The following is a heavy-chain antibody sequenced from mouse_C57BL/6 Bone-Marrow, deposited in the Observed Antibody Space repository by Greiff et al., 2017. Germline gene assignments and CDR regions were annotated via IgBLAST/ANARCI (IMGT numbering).Heavy chain of an antibody. V-gene: IGHV14-2*01. Sequence: DVKLVESGAELVKPGASVKLSCTASGFNINDYYIHWVKQRTEQGLEWIGRIDPEDGETKYAPKFQDKATITADTSSNTAYLQLSSLTSEDTAVYYCTRSLIYYGTNYWGQGTTLTVSS. D-gene: IGHD1-1*01. CDR2: IDPEDGET. J-gene: IGHJ2*01. CDR1: GFNINDYY. CDR3: TRSLIYYGTNY.